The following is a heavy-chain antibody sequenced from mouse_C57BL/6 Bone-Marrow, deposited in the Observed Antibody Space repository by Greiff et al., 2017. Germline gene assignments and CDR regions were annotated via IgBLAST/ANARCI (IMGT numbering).Heavy chain of an antibody. V-gene: IGHV1-82*01. J-gene: IGHJ1*03. D-gene: IGHD1-1*01. CDR2: IYPGDGDT. CDR3: ATSSANYYDPYWSFAV. Sequence: QVQLQQSGPELVKPGASVKISCKASGYSFSSSWMNWVKQRPGKGLEWIGRIYPGDGDTNYNGKFKGKATLTADKSSSTAYMQLSSLSSEASPVSFCATSSANYYDPYWSFAVSFTPPTFPVSS. CDR1: GYSFSSSW.